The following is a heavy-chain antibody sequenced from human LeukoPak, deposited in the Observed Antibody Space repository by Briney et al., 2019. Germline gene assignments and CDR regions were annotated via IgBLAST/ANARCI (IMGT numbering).Heavy chain of an antibody. CDR2: IRSKAYGGTT. V-gene: IGHV3-49*04. Sequence: GGSLRLSCAASGFTFSSYTMNWVRQAPGKGLEWVGFIRSKAYGGTTEYAASVKGRFTISRDDSKSIAYLQMNSLKTEDTAVYYCTRDIYGGLYYFDYWGQGTLVTVSS. CDR3: TRDIYGGLYYFDY. J-gene: IGHJ4*02. D-gene: IGHD4-23*01. CDR1: GFTFSSYT.